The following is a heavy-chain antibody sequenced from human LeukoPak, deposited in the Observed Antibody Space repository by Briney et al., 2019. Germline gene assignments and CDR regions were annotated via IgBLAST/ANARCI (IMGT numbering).Heavy chain of an antibody. D-gene: IGHD3-9*01. J-gene: IGHJ3*02. V-gene: IGHV4-39*01. CDR2: IYYSGST. CDR3: ARHPPYDILTGDAFDI. CDR1: GGSISSSSYY. Sequence: PSETLSLTCTVSGGSISSSSYYWGWIRQPPGKGLEWIGSIYYSGSTYYNPSLKSRVTISVDTSKNQFSLKLSSVTAADTAVYYCARHPPYDILTGDAFDIWGQGTMVTVSS.